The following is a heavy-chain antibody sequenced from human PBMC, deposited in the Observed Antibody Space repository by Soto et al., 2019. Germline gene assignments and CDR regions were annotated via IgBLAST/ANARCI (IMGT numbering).Heavy chain of an antibody. J-gene: IGHJ3*02. Sequence: QVQLVQSGAEVKKPGSSVKVSCKASGGTFGSYVISWVRQAPGQGLEWMGGIIPIFVTANYAQKFQGRVTITADESTSTASMDLNSMMSEDTAVYYSAILSGGDVFEIWGQGTMVSVSS. CDR2: IIPIFVTA. CDR1: GGTFGSYV. CDR3: AILSGGDVFEI. D-gene: IGHD2-15*01. V-gene: IGHV1-69*12.